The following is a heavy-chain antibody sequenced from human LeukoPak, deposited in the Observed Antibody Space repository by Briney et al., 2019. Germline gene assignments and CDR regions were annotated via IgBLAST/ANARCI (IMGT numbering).Heavy chain of an antibody. Sequence: SETLSLTCTVSGGSISSSSYYWGWIRQPPGKGLEWIGSIYYSGSTYYNPSLKSRVTISVDTSKNQFSLKLSSVTAADTAVYYCARATGGIVLMVYAHYFDYWGQGTLVTVSS. J-gene: IGHJ4*02. V-gene: IGHV4-39*07. CDR2: IYYSGST. CDR3: ARATGGIVLMVYAHYFDY. D-gene: IGHD2-8*01. CDR1: GGSISSSSYY.